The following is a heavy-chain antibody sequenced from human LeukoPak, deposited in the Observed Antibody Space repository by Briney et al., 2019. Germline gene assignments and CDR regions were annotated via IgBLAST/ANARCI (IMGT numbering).Heavy chain of an antibody. CDR1: GSAFSSYA. Sequence: GGSVRVSCKASGSAFSSYAITWVRQAPGQGLEWMGGIIPICGTANYAQTFQGRVPITGDKSTSTAYMELSSLRSQDTAVYYRARSPWAVVQAKSYCYFVMDVWGKGTTVTVSS. CDR3: ARSPWAVVQAKSYCYFVMDV. D-gene: IGHD2-2*01. CDR2: IIPICGTA. J-gene: IGHJ6*04. V-gene: IGHV1-69*06.